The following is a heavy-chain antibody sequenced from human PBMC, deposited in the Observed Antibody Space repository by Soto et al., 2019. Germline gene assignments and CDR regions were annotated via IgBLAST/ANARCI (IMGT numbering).Heavy chain of an antibody. Sequence: QVQLVQSGAEVKKPGASVKVSCKASGYTFTSYYMHWVRQAPGQGLEWMGIINPSGGSTSYAQKFQGRGTMTRDTSTSTVYMALSSLRSEDTAVYYCARAAIFGVVITSVYFDYWGQGTLVTVSS. CDR2: INPSGGST. V-gene: IGHV1-46*03. J-gene: IGHJ4*02. CDR1: GYTFTSYY. D-gene: IGHD3-3*01. CDR3: ARAAIFGVVITSVYFDY.